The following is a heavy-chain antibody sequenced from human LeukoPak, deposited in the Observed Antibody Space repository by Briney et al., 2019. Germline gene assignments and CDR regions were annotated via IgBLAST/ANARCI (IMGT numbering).Heavy chain of an antibody. CDR3: AREYSAFDLHYYFYMDV. J-gene: IGHJ6*03. V-gene: IGHV4-39*07. CDR2: IYYSGST. Sequence: PSETLSLTCTVSGGSISSSSYYWGWIRQPPGKGLEWIGSIYYSGSTYYNPSLKSRVTISVDTSKNQFSLKLSSVTAADTAVYYCAREYSAFDLHYYFYMDVWGKGTTVTVSS. CDR1: GGSISSSSYY. D-gene: IGHD5-12*01.